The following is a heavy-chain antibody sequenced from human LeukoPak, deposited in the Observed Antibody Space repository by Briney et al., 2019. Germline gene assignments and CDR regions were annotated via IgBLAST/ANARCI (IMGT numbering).Heavy chain of an antibody. D-gene: IGHD6-19*01. J-gene: IGHJ4*02. CDR3: ARVASSGWYYYFHQ. CDR2: IIPIFCTE. CDR1: VSTFSSYA. Sequence: ASVKVSCKASVSTFSSYALSGVRPPPGQGLAWVGGIIPIFCTENYAQKFQGRVKITTDEPPSTPYMEPSSLSAEDTGVYYCARVASSGWYYYFHQWSQGPLVTVP. V-gene: IGHV1-69*05.